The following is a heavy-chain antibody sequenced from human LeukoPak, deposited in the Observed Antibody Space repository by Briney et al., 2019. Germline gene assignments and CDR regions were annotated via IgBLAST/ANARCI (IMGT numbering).Heavy chain of an antibody. Sequence: PSETQSLTCAVYGGSFSGYYWSWIRQPPGKGLEWIGEINHSGSTNYNPSLKSRVTISVDTSKNQFSLKLSSVTAADTAVYYCARVTMGTFDYWGQGTLVTVSS. J-gene: IGHJ4*02. V-gene: IGHV4-34*01. D-gene: IGHD3-10*01. CDR1: GGSFSGYY. CDR2: INHSGST. CDR3: ARVTMGTFDY.